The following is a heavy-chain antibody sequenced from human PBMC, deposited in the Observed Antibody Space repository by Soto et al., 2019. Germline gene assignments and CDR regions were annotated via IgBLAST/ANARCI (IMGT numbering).Heavy chain of an antibody. Sequence: QVQLQQSGPGLVKPSETLSLTCTVSGGSINTYYWNWIRQSPGKGLEWIGYTHYSGTSNYNPSLKSRVAMLVDTSKKQFFLKLSSVTAADTAVYYCARDRELATPYYNGMDVWGQGTTVTVSS. CDR3: ARDRELATPYYNGMDV. CDR2: THYSGTS. D-gene: IGHD5-12*01. CDR1: GGSINTYY. J-gene: IGHJ6*02. V-gene: IGHV4-59*01.